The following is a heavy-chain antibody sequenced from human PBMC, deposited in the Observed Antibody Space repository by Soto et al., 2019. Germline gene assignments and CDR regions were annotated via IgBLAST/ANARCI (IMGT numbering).Heavy chain of an antibody. CDR3: ARASDYYGSGSYYKSAIYYYYYYGMDV. V-gene: IGHV3-21*01. Sequence: SGGSLRLSCAASGFTFSSYSMNWVRQAPGKGLEWVSSISSSSSYIYYADSVKGRSTISRDNAKNSLYLQMNSLRAEDTAVYYCARASDYYGSGSYYKSAIYYYYYYGMDVWGQGTTVTVSS. CDR1: GFTFSSYS. D-gene: IGHD3-10*01. J-gene: IGHJ6*02. CDR2: ISSSSSYI.